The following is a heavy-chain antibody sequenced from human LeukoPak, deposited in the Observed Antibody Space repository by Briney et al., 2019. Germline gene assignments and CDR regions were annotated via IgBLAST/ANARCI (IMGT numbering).Heavy chain of an antibody. CDR3: ARDRLWFGELSGSCWFDP. J-gene: IGHJ5*02. V-gene: IGHV3-30*04. CDR2: ISYDGSNK. CDR1: GFTFSSYA. D-gene: IGHD3-10*01. Sequence: GGSLRLSCAGSGFTFSSYAMHWVRQAPGKGLEWVAVISYDGSNKYYADSVKGRFTISRDNSKNTLYLQMNSLRAEDTAVYYCARDRLWFGELSGSCWFDPWGQGTLVTVSS.